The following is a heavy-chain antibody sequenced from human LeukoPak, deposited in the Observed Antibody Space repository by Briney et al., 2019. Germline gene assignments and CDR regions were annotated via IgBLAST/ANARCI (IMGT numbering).Heavy chain of an antibody. CDR2: ISGSGDYT. Sequence: GGSLRLSCAASGFTFSNYAMSWVRQAPGRGLEWVSAISGSGDYTNYADSVKGRFTISRDNSKNTLYLQMNSLRTEDTAVYYCARDGSSANWFDPWGQGTLVTVSS. CDR1: GFTFSNYA. J-gene: IGHJ5*02. V-gene: IGHV3-23*01. CDR3: ARDGSSANWFDP. D-gene: IGHD3-3*01.